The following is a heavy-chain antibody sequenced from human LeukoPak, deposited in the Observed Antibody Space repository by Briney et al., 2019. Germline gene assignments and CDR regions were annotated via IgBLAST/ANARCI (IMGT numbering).Heavy chain of an antibody. CDR1: GFTFSRYG. CDR2: ISSSSSYI. J-gene: IGHJ5*02. CDR3: ARDMRGYYPNWFDP. V-gene: IGHV3-21*01. D-gene: IGHD3-3*01. Sequence: GGSLRLSCAASGFTFSRYGMHWVRQAPGKGLEWVSSISSSSSYIYYADSVKGRFTISRDNAKNSLYLQMNSLRAEDTAVYYCARDMRGYYPNWFDPWGQGTLVTVSS.